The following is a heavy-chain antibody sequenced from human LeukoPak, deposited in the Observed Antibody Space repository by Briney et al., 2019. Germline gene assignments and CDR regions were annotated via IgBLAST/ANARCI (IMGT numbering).Heavy chain of an antibody. J-gene: IGHJ4*02. CDR3: ARVSSGWPGFDY. CDR2: IYYSGST. CDR1: GGSISSGGYY. Sequence: SSETLSLTCTVSGGSISSGGYYWSWIRQPPGKGLEWIGYIYYSGSTNYNPSLKSRVTISVDTSKNQFSLKLSSVTAADTAVYYCARVSSGWPGFDYWGQGTLVTVSS. D-gene: IGHD6-19*01. V-gene: IGHV4-61*08.